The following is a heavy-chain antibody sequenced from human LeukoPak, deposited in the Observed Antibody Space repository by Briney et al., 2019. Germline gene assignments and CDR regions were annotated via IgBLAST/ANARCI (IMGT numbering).Heavy chain of an antibody. J-gene: IGHJ3*01. D-gene: IGHD2-15*01. CDR2: TYYRSKWYN. CDR1: GDSVSSSNAA. CDR3: ATVHGSGRFAFDV. Sequence: LQTLSLTCAISGDSVSSSNAAWNWIRQSPSRGLEWLGRTYYRSKWYNDYAVSVKSRITINPDTSNTQFSLQLNAVTPEDTAVHYCATVHGSGRFAFDVWGQGTMVTVSS. V-gene: IGHV6-1*01.